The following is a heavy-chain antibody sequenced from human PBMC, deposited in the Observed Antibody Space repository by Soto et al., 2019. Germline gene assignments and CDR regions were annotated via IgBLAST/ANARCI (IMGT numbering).Heavy chain of an antibody. V-gene: IGHV4-59*08. CDR1: GGSISPDS. CDR3: ARHLPYCGGDCYSLDY. D-gene: IGHD2-21*02. Sequence: SETLSVTCTVSGGSISPDSWSWIRQPPGKGLEWIGYIYYSASTNYSPSLKSRVTISVDTSKNQFSLNLSSVTAADTAVYYCARHLPYCGGDCYSLDYWGQGTLVTVS. J-gene: IGHJ4*02. CDR2: IYYSAST.